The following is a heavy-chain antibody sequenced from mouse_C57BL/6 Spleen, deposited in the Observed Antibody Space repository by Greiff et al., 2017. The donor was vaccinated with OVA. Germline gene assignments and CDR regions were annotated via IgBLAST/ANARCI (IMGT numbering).Heavy chain of an antibody. J-gene: IGHJ4*01. CDR3: ARGITTVEDAMDY. CDR1: GYTFTSYW. V-gene: IGHV1-64*01. Sequence: VQLQQPGAELVKPGASVTLSCKASGYTFTSYWMHWVKQRPGQGLEWIGMIHTNSGSTNYNEKFKSKATLTVDKSSSTAYMQLSSLTSEDSAVYDGARGITTVEDAMDYWGQGTSVTVSS. D-gene: IGHD1-1*01. CDR2: IHTNSGST.